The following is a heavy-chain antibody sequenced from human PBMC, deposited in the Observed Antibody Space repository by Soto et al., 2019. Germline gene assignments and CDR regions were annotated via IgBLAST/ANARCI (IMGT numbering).Heavy chain of an antibody. J-gene: IGHJ4*02. CDR2: IYPGDSDA. Sequence: GESLKISCKASGYNFISYWIAWVRQMPGKGLEWMGIIYPGDSDATYSPSLEGQVTSSVDKSITTAYLQWISLKASDTAMYYCARQAYFGSGTYYSDYWGQGTQVTVSS. D-gene: IGHD3-10*01. CDR3: ARQAYFGSGTYYSDY. CDR1: GYNFISYW. V-gene: IGHV5-51*01.